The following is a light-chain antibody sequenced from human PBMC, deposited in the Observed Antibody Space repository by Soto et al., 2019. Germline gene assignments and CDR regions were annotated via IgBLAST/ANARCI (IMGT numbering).Light chain of an antibody. CDR1: QDISNY. CDR3: QQYDNLSSYT. CDR2: DAS. V-gene: IGKV1-33*01. Sequence: DIQMTQSPSSLSASVGGRVTITCQASQDISNYLNWYQQKPGKAPKLLIYDASIRETGVPSRFSGSGSGTDFTFTISSLQPEDIATYYCQQYDNLSSYTFGQGTKLQI. J-gene: IGKJ2*01.